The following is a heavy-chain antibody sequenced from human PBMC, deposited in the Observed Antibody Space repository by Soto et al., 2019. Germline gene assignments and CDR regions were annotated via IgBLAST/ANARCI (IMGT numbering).Heavy chain of an antibody. CDR3: ARGTKGRYYDFWSGYYPPIAFDI. J-gene: IGHJ3*02. D-gene: IGHD3-3*01. Sequence: ASVKVSCKASGYTFTSYDINWVRQATGQGLEWMGWMNPNSGNTGYAQKFQGRVTMTRNTSISTAYMELSSLRSEDTAVYYCARGTKGRYYDFWSGYYPPIAFDIWGQGTMVTVSS. CDR1: GYTFTSYD. CDR2: MNPNSGNT. V-gene: IGHV1-8*01.